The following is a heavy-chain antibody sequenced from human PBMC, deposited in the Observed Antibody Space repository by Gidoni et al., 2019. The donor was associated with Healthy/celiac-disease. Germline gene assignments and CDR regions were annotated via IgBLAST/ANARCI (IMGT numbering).Heavy chain of an antibody. V-gene: IGHV3-23*01. D-gene: IGHD5-18*01. CDR2: ISGSGGST. CDR1: GFTFSSYA. Sequence: EVQLLSSGGGLVQPGGSLRLSCSASGFTFSSYAMSWVRQAPGKGLEWVSAISGSGGSTYYADSVKGRCTISRDNSKNTLYLQMNSLRAEDTAVYYCAKFSNTWIQLPLDYWGQGTLVTVSS. J-gene: IGHJ4*02. CDR3: AKFSNTWIQLPLDY.